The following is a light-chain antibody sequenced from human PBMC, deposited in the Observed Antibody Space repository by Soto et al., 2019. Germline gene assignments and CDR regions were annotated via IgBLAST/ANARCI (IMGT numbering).Light chain of an antibody. CDR1: QSVSSY. V-gene: IGKV3-11*01. CDR2: DAS. Sequence: EIVLTQSPATLSLSPGERATLSCRASQSVSSYLAWYQQKPGQAPRLLIYDASNRATGIRARSSGSGSGTAFTLTISSLEPEDLAVYYCQQRSNWPLALTFGGGTKVEIK. J-gene: IGKJ4*01. CDR3: QQRSNWPLALT.